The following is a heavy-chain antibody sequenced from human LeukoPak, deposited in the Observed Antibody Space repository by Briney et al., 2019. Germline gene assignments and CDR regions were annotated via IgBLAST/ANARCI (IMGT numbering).Heavy chain of an antibody. Sequence: ASVKVSCKASGYTFTSYGITWVRQAPGQGLEWMGWISAYNGNTNYAQKFQGRVTMTTDTSTSTAYMELRSLRSDDTAVYYCARGGYYDSSGYLPTWGQGTLVTVSS. J-gene: IGHJ5*02. V-gene: IGHV1-18*01. CDR2: ISAYNGNT. D-gene: IGHD3-22*01. CDR1: GYTFTSYG. CDR3: ARGGYYDSSGYLPT.